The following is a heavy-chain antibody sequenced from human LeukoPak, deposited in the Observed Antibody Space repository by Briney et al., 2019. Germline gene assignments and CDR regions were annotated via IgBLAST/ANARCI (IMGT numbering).Heavy chain of an antibody. Sequence: PGGSLRPSCAASGFTVSSSYMNWVRQAPGKGLEWVSVIYSGGSTYYADSVKGRFTISRDNSKNTLYLQMNSLRAEDTAVYYCARAPDRSGSYYGGFDIWGQGTMVTVSS. J-gene: IGHJ3*02. D-gene: IGHD3-10*01. CDR2: IYSGGST. V-gene: IGHV3-53*01. CDR1: GFTVSSSY. CDR3: ARAPDRSGSYYGGFDI.